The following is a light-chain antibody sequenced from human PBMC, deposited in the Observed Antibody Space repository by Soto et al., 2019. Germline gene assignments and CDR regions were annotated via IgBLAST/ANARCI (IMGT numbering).Light chain of an antibody. CDR2: EVS. V-gene: IGLV2-23*02. Sequence: QSFLTQPASVSGSPGQSITSSCTGTSSDVGTYNLVSWYQQHPGKAPKLMIYEVSERPSGVSNRFSGSKSGNTASLTISGLQAEDEADYYCCSYAGSSTLYVFGTGTKVTVL. CDR1: SSDVGTYNL. CDR3: CSYAGSSTLYV. J-gene: IGLJ1*01.